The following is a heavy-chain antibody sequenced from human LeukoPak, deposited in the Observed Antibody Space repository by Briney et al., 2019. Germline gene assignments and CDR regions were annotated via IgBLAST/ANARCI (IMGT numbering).Heavy chain of an antibody. D-gene: IGHD1-26*01. CDR1: GYTFTYRY. Sequence: SVKVSCKASGYTFTYRYLHWVRQAPGQALEWMGWITPFNGNTNYAQKFQDRVTNTRDRSMSTAYMELSSLRSEDTAMYYCASHSGSYFAADAFDIWGQGTMVTVS. CDR3: ASHSGSYFAADAFDI. J-gene: IGHJ3*02. CDR2: ITPFNGNT. V-gene: IGHV1-45*02.